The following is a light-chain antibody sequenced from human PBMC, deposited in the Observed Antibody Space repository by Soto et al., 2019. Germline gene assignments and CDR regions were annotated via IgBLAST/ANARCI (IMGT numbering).Light chain of an antibody. V-gene: IGLV2-14*02. J-gene: IGLJ1*01. Sequence: QSALTQPACVSGSPGQSITISCTGTSSDVGNYNLVSWYQQHPGKAPKLMIFEVSNRPSGVSNRFSGSKSGNTASLTISGLQAEDEADYYCISYTTSSTSYVFGTGTKLTVL. CDR1: SSDVGNYNL. CDR3: ISYTTSSTSYV. CDR2: EVS.